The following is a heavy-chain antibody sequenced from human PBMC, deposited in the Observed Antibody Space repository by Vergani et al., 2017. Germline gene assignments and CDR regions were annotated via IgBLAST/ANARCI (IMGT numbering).Heavy chain of an antibody. Sequence: QVQLQESGPGLLRPSQPLSLPCIFPGASIISDNLFWHWLPQPAGKGLEWIGRFYSSGIYNYNPSLKSRVSMSLDTSKNQFSLHLTSVTAADSATYYCASDRRFRGSYFHLGLWGQGALVNVSS. J-gene: IGHJ4*02. CDR2: FYSSGIY. D-gene: IGHD1-26*01. V-gene: IGHV4-61*02. CDR1: GASIISDNLF. CDR3: ASDRRFRGSYFHLGL.